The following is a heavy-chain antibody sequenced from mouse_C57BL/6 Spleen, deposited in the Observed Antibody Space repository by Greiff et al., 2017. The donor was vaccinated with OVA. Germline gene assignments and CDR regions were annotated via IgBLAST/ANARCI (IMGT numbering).Heavy chain of an antibody. V-gene: IGHV1-81*01. CDR1: GYTFTSYG. Sequence: QVQLQQSGAELARPGASVKLSCKASGYTFTSYGISWVKQRTGQGLEWIGEIYPRSGNPYYNEKFKGKATLTADKSSSTAYMELRSLASEDSAVYFCARYHDGYYFDYWGQGTTLTVSS. D-gene: IGHD2-3*01. CDR3: ARYHDGYYFDY. CDR2: IYPRSGNP. J-gene: IGHJ2*01.